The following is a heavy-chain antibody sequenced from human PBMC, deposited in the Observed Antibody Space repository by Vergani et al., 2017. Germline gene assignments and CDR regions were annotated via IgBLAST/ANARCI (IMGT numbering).Heavy chain of an antibody. CDR3: ARDGTYYDFWSGYYSQSPMYFDY. J-gene: IGHJ4*02. Sequence: QVQLVQSGAEVKKPGASVKVSCKASGYTFTSYGISWVRQAPGQGLEWMGWISAYNGNTNYAQKLQGRVTMTTDTSTSTADMELRSLRSDDTAVYYCARDGTYYDFWSGYYSQSPMYFDYWGQGTLVTVSS. CDR2: ISAYNGNT. V-gene: IGHV1-18*01. CDR1: GYTFTSYG. D-gene: IGHD3-3*01.